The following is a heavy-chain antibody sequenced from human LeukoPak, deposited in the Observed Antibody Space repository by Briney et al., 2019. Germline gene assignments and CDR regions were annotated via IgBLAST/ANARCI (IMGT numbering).Heavy chain of an antibody. V-gene: IGHV3-30*02. CDR3: AKFERTASYFDF. D-gene: IGHD1-1*01. CDR2: IRYDGSNK. J-gene: IGHJ4*02. CDR1: GFTFSSYG. Sequence: GGSLRLSCAASGFTFSSYGMHWVRQAPGKGLEWVAFIRYDGSNKYYADSVKGRFTISRDNSKNTLYLQMNSLRAEDTAVYYCAKFERTASYFDFWGQGTLVTVSS.